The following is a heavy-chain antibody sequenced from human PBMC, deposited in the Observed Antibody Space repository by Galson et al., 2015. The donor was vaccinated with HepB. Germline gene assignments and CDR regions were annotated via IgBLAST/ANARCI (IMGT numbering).Heavy chain of an antibody. Sequence: SLRLSCAASGFTFSSYAMSWVRQAPGKGLEWVSAISGSGGSTYYADSVKGRFTISRDNSKNTLYLQMNSLRAEDTAVYYCAKDLSPYAGTQGGGFDYWGQGTLVTVSS. D-gene: IGHD6-13*01. CDR3: AKDLSPYAGTQGGGFDY. V-gene: IGHV3-23*01. CDR2: ISGSGGST. J-gene: IGHJ4*02. CDR1: GFTFSSYA.